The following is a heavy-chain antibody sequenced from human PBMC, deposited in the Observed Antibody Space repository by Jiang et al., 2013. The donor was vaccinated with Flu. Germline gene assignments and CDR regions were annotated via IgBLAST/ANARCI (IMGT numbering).Heavy chain of an antibody. J-gene: IGHJ4*02. V-gene: IGHV3-15*02. Sequence: QLVESGGALVKPGGSLRLSCAASGFTFSNAWMTWVRQAPGKGLEWVGRLKSYIDGGTTDYAAPVKGRFTISRDDSNNTLYLHMSRLKTEDTAVYYCTTEIWWPPPFHYWGQGTLVTVSS. D-gene: IGHD2-15*01. CDR3: TTEIWWPPPFHY. CDR2: LKSYIDGGTT. CDR1: GFTFSNAW.